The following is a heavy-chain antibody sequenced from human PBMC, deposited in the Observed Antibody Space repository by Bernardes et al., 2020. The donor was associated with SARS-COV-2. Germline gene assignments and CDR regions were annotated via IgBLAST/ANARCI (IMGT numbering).Heavy chain of an antibody. CDR1: GFTFSSYW. V-gene: IGHV3-7*01. CDR3: ATPVMIVVPRRPIAFDI. CDR2: IKQDGSEK. J-gene: IGHJ3*02. D-gene: IGHD3-22*01. Sequence: GGSLRLSCAASGFTFSSYWMSWVRQAPGKGLEWVANIKQDGSEKYYVDSVKGRFTISRDNAKNSLYLQMNSLRAEDTAVYYCATPVMIVVPRRPIAFDIWGQGTMVTVSS.